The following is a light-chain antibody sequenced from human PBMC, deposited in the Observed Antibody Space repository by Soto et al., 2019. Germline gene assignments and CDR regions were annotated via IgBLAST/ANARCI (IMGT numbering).Light chain of an antibody. CDR3: QQRDTWPPFT. J-gene: IGKJ2*01. CDR1: RSINSY. CDR2: DAS. V-gene: IGKV3-11*01. Sequence: IVLTQSPATLSLSPGERATLSCRASRSINSYLAWYQQKPGLAPRLLIYDASNRATGIPARFSGSGSGTDFTLTISSLEPEDFAVYYCQQRDTWPPFTFGQGTKLEIK.